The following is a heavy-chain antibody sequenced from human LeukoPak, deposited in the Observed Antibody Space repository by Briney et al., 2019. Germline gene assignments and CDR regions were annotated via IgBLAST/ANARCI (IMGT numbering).Heavy chain of an antibody. CDR2: IYSGGST. V-gene: IGHV3-53*01. CDR1: GLTVSKNY. Sequence: GGSLRLSCAASGLTVSKNYMSWVRQAPGKGLGSASVIYSGGSTYYADSVRGRFTISRDNSKNTLYLQMNSLRVEDTAVYYCARVGGHWGQGTLVTVSS. J-gene: IGHJ4*02. D-gene: IGHD3-10*01. CDR3: ARVGGH.